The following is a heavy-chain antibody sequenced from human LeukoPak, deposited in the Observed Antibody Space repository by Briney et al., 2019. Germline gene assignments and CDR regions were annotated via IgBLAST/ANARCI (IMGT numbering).Heavy chain of an antibody. CDR1: GGTFSRYA. J-gene: IGHJ4*02. Sequence: ASVKVSCKASGGTFSRYAISWVRQAPGKGLEWMGGIIPMFGIANYAQKFQGRVTITADESTSTAYMELSSLRSEDTAVYYCASDRPYTGGWRGFDYWGQGTPVTVSS. V-gene: IGHV1-69*13. D-gene: IGHD6-19*01. CDR2: IIPMFGIA. CDR3: ASDRPYTGGWRGFDY.